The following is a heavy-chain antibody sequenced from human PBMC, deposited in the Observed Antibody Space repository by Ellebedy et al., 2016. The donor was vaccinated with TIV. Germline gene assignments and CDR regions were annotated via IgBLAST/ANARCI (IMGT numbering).Heavy chain of an antibody. CDR2: INQDASLT. CDR3: SSWKY. V-gene: IGHV3-7*01. CDR1: GFTVTTNY. D-gene: IGHD1-1*01. Sequence: PGGSLRLSCAASGFTVTTNYMNWVRHAPGKGLEWVANINQDASLTYYWDSVTGRFTVSRDNAKNSLYLQLNSLRAEDTAVYYCSSWKYWGQGALVTVSS. J-gene: IGHJ4*02.